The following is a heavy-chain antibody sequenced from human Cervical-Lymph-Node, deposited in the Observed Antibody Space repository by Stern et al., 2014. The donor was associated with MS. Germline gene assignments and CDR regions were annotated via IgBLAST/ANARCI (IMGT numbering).Heavy chain of an antibody. V-gene: IGHV3-53*01. CDR3: ARDTSSPERSDW. CDR2: LTYVGST. J-gene: IGHJ4*02. D-gene: IGHD1-1*01. Sequence: EVQLVESGGGVIQPGGSLRLSCTASGFTVSRDYMTWVRQAPGKGLEWFSLLTYVGSTFYTNSVKGRFTISRDDSKNTVYLHMTSLRAEDTAMYYCARDTSSPERSDWWGQGTLVTVSS. CDR1: GFTVSRDY.